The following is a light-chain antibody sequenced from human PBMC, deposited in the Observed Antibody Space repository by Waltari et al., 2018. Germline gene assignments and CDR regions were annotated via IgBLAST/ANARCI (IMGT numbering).Light chain of an antibody. V-gene: IGLV2-23*01. CDR2: EGN. CDR3: CSYAGNSIYV. Sequence: QSALTQPASVSGSPAQSITISCTGSSSDVGNYNLVSWYQHHPGKAPQLIMFEGNQRPSGVSNRLSGSKSGNTASLTISGLQAEDEADYHCCSYAGNSIYVFGTGTKVTVL. CDR1: SSDVGNYNL. J-gene: IGLJ1*01.